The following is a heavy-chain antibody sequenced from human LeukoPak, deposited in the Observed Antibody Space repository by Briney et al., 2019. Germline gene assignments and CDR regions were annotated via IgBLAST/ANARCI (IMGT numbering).Heavy chain of an antibody. CDR1: GGSISSSSYY. D-gene: IGHD6-13*01. CDR2: IYHSGST. V-gene: IGHV4-39*07. Sequence: SETLSLTCTVSGGSISSSSYYWGWIRQPPGKGLEWIGEIYHSGSTNYNPSLKSRVTISVDKSKNQFSLKLSSVTAADTAVYYCARSTEDLGIAAAVTPSIPELYFDYWGQGTLVTVSS. J-gene: IGHJ4*02. CDR3: ARSTEDLGIAAAVTPSIPELYFDY.